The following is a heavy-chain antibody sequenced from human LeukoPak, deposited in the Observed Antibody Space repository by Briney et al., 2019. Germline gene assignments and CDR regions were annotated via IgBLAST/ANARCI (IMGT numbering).Heavy chain of an antibody. CDR3: ARAEWQKEHNFDY. CDR1: GGSFSSYY. V-gene: IGHV4-39*01. D-gene: IGHD1/OR15-1a*01. CDR2: IYYSGST. Sequence: SETLSLTCAVYGGSFSSYYWGWIRQPPGKGLECIGSIYYSGSTYYNPSLKSRVTISVDTSKNQFSLKLSSVTAADTAVYYCARAEWQKEHNFDYWGQGTLVTVSS. J-gene: IGHJ4*02.